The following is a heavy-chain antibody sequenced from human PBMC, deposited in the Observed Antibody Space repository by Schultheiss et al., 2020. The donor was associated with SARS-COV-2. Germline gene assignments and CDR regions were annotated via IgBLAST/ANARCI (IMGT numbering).Heavy chain of an antibody. CDR2: ISYDGSNK. D-gene: IGHD3-22*01. V-gene: IGHV3-30*03. Sequence: GGSLRLSCAASGFSFSSYGMSWVRQAPGKGLEWVAVISYDGSNKYYADSVKGRFTISRDNSKNTLYLQMNSLRAEDTAVYYCARDGYYYDSSGYTPYFDYWGQGTLVTVSS. CDR3: ARDGYYYDSSGYTPYFDY. CDR1: GFSFSSYG. J-gene: IGHJ4*02.